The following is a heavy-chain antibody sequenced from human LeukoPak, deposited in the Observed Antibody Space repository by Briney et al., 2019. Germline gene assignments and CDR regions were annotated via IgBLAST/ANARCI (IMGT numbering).Heavy chain of an antibody. V-gene: IGHV1-46*01. D-gene: IGHD3-16*01. CDR3: AREGEAYYFDY. CDR1: GYTFTSYY. Sequence: GASVKVSCKASGYTFTSYYMHWVRQAPGQGLEWMAIINPSGGGTTYAQNFQGRVTMTSDTSTSTVSMELSSLRSEDAAVYYCAREGEAYYFDYWGQGTLVTVSS. J-gene: IGHJ4*02. CDR2: INPSGGGT.